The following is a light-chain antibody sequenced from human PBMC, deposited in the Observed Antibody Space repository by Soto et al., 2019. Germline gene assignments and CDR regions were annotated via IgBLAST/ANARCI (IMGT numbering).Light chain of an antibody. Sequence: DIQMTQSPSSLSASVGDRVTITCQASHDITNYLNWYQQKPGKAPKLLIYAASTLQSGVPSRFSGSGSGTDFTLTISCLQSEDFATYYCQQYYSYPLTFGQGTKVDIK. J-gene: IGKJ1*01. V-gene: IGKV1-16*01. CDR2: AAS. CDR3: QQYYSYPLT. CDR1: HDITNY.